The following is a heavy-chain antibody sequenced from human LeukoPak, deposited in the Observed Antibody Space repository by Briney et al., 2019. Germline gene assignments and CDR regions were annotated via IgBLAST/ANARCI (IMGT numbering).Heavy chain of an antibody. CDR1: GFTFSSYA. CDR2: IYSGGST. Sequence: GGSLRLSCAASGFTFSSYAMSWVRQAPGKGLEWVSVIYSGGSTYYADSVKGRFTISRDNSKNTLYLQMNSLRAGDTAVYYCARGGPAAGRFDYWGQGTLVTVSS. CDR3: ARGGPAAGRFDY. V-gene: IGHV3-66*01. J-gene: IGHJ4*02. D-gene: IGHD6-13*01.